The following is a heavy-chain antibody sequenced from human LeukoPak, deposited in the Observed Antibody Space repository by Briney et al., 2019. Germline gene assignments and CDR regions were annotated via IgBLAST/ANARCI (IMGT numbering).Heavy chain of an antibody. CDR1: GYTFTVYY. CDR2: IDPNGGGT. J-gene: IGHJ4*02. Sequence: ASVKVSCKASGYTFTVYYIHWVRQAPGQGLEWMGWIDPNGGGTKYAQKFQGRVTMTRDTSISTAYMELSRLRSDDTAVYYCARYLGYCSGGSCYSDYWGQGTLVTVSS. V-gene: IGHV1-2*02. CDR3: ARYLGYCSGGSCYSDY. D-gene: IGHD2-15*01.